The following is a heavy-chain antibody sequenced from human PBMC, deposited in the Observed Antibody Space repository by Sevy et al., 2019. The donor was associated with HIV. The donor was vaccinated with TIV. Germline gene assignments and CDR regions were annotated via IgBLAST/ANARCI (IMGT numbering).Heavy chain of an antibody. D-gene: IGHD2-15*01. CDR1: GSAFSDYA. CDR3: AKAHADCSGGTCYTAHYYYDMDV. CDR2: ISYAGDNK. J-gene: IGHJ6*02. Sequence: GGSLRLSCAASGSAFSDYAMHWVRQAPGKGLEWVAAISYAGDNKYFADSVKGRFTVSKDNSKNTRYLEMNSLRAEDTAVYYCAKAHADCSGGTCYTAHYYYDMDVWGRGATVTVSS. V-gene: IGHV3-30*18.